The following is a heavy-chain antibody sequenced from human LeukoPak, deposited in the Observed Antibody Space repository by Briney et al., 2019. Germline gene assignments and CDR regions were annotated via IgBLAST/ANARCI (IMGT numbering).Heavy chain of an antibody. CDR2: NKKKSDGGTI. CDR1: GFTFNKAW. J-gene: IGHJ4*02. Sequence: GVSVRLSCAASGFTFNKAWMSCGRRAQGKRLECVSRNKKKSDGGTIDYAAPVKGRFTISRDDSKNMLYLQMNSLKTEDTGVYYCSAGYGRTDFDYWGQGTLVTVSS. D-gene: IGHD3-16*01. CDR3: SAGYGRTDFDY. V-gene: IGHV3-15*01.